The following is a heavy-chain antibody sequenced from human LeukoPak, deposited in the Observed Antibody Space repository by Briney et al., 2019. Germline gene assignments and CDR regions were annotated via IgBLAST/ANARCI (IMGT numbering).Heavy chain of an antibody. CDR3: ARGVGDSYYYDSSGYSTYYFDY. V-gene: IGHV4-34*01. CDR1: GGSFSGYY. CDR2: ISHSGST. D-gene: IGHD3-22*01. Sequence: SETLSLTCTVYGGSFSGYYWSWIRQPPGKGLEWIGEISHSGSTNYNPSLKSRVTISVDTSKNQFSLKLSSVTAADTAVYYCARGVGDSYYYDSSGYSTYYFDYWGQGTLVTVSS. J-gene: IGHJ4*02.